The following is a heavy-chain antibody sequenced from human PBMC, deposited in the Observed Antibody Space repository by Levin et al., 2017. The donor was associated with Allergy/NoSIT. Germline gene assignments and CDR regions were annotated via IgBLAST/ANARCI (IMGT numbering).Heavy chain of an antibody. D-gene: IGHD6-19*01. V-gene: IGHV1-18*01. CDR2: ISAYNGNT. Sequence: ASVKVSCKASGYTFTSYGISWVRQAPGQGLEWMGWISAYNGNTNYAQKLQGRVTMTTDTSTSTAYMELRSLRSDDTAVYYCARDLYSSGWAAEYFQHWGQGTLVTVSS. J-gene: IGHJ1*01. CDR3: ARDLYSSGWAAEYFQH. CDR1: GYTFTSYG.